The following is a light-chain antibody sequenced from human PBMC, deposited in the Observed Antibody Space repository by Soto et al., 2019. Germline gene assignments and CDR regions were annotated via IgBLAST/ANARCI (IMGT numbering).Light chain of an antibody. CDR3: QQYGRSIT. J-gene: IGKJ5*01. CDR1: QSVRSSY. CDR2: GAS. V-gene: IGKV3-20*01. Sequence: EIVLTQSPGNLSLSPGERATLSCRASQSVRSSYLAWYQQKPGQAPRLLIYGASSRATGIPDRFSGSGSGSDFTLTISRLEPEDVALYYCQQYGRSITFGQGTRLEIK.